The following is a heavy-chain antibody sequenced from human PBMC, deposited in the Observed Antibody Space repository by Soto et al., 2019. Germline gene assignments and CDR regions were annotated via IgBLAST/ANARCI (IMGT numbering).Heavy chain of an antibody. D-gene: IGHD6-25*01. J-gene: IGHJ5*02. CDR1: GGTFGSYA. V-gene: IGHV1-69*06. CDR3: ARGFAYSSAWFDH. Sequence: SVKVSCKASGGTFGSYAISWVRQAPGQGLGWMGGIIPMYGTTNYAQKFQGRVTMVADKSTSTVYMDLGSLRTDDSAVYYCARGFAYSSAWFDHWDQGTVVTVSS. CDR2: IIPMYGTT.